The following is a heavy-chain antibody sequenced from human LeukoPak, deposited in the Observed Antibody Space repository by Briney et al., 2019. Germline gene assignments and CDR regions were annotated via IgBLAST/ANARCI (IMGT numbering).Heavy chain of an antibody. J-gene: IGHJ4*02. CDR2: IRSKANSYAT. D-gene: IGHD3-9*01. Sequence: GGSLKLSRAASGFTFSGSAMHWVRQASGKGLEWVGRIRSKANSYATAYAASVKGRFTISRDDSKNTAYLQMNSLKTEDTAVYYCTRPRGQYDILTGGTDYWGQGTLVTVSS. CDR3: TRPRGQYDILTGGTDY. V-gene: IGHV3-73*01. CDR1: GFTFSGSA.